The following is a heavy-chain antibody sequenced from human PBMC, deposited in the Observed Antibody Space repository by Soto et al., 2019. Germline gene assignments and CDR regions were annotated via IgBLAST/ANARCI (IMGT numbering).Heavy chain of an antibody. D-gene: IGHD2-15*01. J-gene: IGHJ3*02. CDR2: IYPGDSET. Sequence: GESLKISCKGSGYSFTSYWIGWVRQMPGKGLEWMGIIYPGDSETRYSPSFQGQVTLSADNSISTAYLQWSSLKAEDTAMYYCASRVGCSGGSCQWNAFDIWGQGTMVTVSS. CDR1: GYSFTSYW. V-gene: IGHV5-51*01. CDR3: ASRVGCSGGSCQWNAFDI.